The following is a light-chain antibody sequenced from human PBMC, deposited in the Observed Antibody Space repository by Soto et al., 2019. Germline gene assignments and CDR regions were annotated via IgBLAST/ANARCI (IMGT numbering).Light chain of an antibody. V-gene: IGLV2-14*01. CDR1: SSDVGGYNY. Sequence: QSVLTQPASVSGSPGQSITISCTGTSSDVGGYNYVSWYQKHPDKAPKLMIYEVRDRPSGVSNRFSGSKSGNTASLTISGLQAEDVADYYCSSYTISSTYVFGTGTKVTVL. CDR2: EVR. J-gene: IGLJ1*01. CDR3: SSYTISSTYV.